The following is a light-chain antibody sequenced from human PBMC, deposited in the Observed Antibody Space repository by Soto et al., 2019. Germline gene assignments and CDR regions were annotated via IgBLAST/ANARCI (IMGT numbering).Light chain of an antibody. CDR3: QHYDAYPYT. J-gene: IGKJ2*01. V-gene: IGKV1-5*03. Sequence: DIQMAQSPSTLSASVGDRVTITCLASQSVVNLAWYQQKPGKVPKLLIFQASTLETGVPSRFSGSGSGTEFTLSISSLQPDDFATYYCQHYDAYPYTFGQGTKLEIK. CDR2: QAS. CDR1: QSVVN.